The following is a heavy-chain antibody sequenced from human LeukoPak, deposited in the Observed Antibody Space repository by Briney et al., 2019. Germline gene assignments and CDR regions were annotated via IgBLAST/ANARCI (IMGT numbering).Heavy chain of an antibody. D-gene: IGHD3-22*01. V-gene: IGHV4-61*10. J-gene: IGHJ4*02. CDR2: IYYSGST. CDR1: GGSISSGSYY. CDR3: ATKGGYPYYFDY. Sequence: SQTLSLTCTVSGGSISSGSYYWSWIRQPAGKGLEWIGYIYYSGSTNYNPSLKSRVTISVDTSKNQFSLKLSSVTAADTAVYYCATKGGYPYYFDYWGQGTLVTVSS.